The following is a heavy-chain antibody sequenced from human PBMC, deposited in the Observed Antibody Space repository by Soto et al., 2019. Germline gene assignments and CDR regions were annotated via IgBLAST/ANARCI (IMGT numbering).Heavy chain of an antibody. CDR3: AKVPTRPLWYMDV. D-gene: IGHD2-21*01. CDR1: GFTFSTYA. J-gene: IGHJ6*03. V-gene: IGHV3-23*01. Sequence: GGSLRLSCAVSGFTFSTYAMSWVRQAPGRGLEWVSVISGSGGSTYYADSVKVRFTISRDNSKNTLYLQMNSLRAEDTAVYYCAKVPTRPLWYMDVWGKGTTVTVSS. CDR2: ISGSGGST.